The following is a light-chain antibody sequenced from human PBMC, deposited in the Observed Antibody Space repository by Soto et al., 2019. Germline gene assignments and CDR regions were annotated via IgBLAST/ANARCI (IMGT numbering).Light chain of an antibody. CDR1: SSNIENNA. CDR3: AAWDDSLNGQV. CDR2: YDD. J-gene: IGLJ2*01. Sequence: QPVLTQPPSVSEAPRQRVTISCSGSSSNIENNAVNWYQQLPGKAPKLLIYYDDLLPSGVSDRFSGSKSGTSASLAISGLQSEDEADYYCAAWDDSLNGQVFGGGTKLTVL. V-gene: IGLV1-36*01.